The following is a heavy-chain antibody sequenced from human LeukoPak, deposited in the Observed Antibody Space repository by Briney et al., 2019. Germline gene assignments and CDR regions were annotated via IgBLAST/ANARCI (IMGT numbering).Heavy chain of an antibody. CDR2: ITRSSSAI. CDR1: GFTFSTYS. CDR3: ARESSIDD. Sequence: GGSLRLSCAASGFTFSTYSMNWARQAPGKGLECLSYITRSSSAIYYAGSVKGRFTISRDNGKNSLYLQMNNLRDEDTAVYYCARESSIDDWGQGTLVTVSS. J-gene: IGHJ4*02. V-gene: IGHV3-48*02.